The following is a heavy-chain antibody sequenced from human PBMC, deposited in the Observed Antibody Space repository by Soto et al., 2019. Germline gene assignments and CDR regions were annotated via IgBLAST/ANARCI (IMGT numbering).Heavy chain of an antibody. D-gene: IGHD6-25*01. CDR1: GGSISSYY. CDR2: IYYSGST. J-gene: IGHJ3*02. CDR3: ARVKSGLDAFDI. Sequence: ETLSLTCTVSGGSISSYYWSWIRQPPGKGLEWIGYIYYSGSTNYNPSLKSRVTISVDTSKNQFSLKLSSVTAADTAVYYCARVKSGLDAFDIWGQGTMVTVSS. V-gene: IGHV4-59*01.